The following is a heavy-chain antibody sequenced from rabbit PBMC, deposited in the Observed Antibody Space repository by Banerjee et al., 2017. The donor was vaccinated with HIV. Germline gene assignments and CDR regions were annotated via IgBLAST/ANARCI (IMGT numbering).Heavy chain of an antibody. CDR2: IYTSSGST. D-gene: IGHD4-2*01. V-gene: IGHV1S43*01. CDR1: GFSFSSGYD. CDR3: ARGGLVVGLNL. J-gene: IGHJ4*01. Sequence: QELLVESGGGLVTLGGFMTLTCKASGFSFSSGYDMCWVRQAPGKGLEWIACIYTSSGSTDYASWVNGRFTISLDNAQNTVFLQMTSLTAADTATYFCARGGLVVGLNLWGQGTLVT.